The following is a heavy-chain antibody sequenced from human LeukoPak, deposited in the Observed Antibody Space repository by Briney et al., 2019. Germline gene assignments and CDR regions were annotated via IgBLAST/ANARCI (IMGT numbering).Heavy chain of an antibody. CDR3: ANHFACGSTSCPPFDS. Sequence: GGSLRLSCAASGFSFSTYSMNWVRQAPGKGLEWVASISNDGNYIYYADSVKGRFTISRDNAKKSLYLQMNSLRVEDSAMYYCANHFACGSTSCPPFDSWGQGTLVTVSS. CDR2: ISNDGNYI. J-gene: IGHJ4*02. V-gene: IGHV3-21*01. CDR1: GFSFSTYS. D-gene: IGHD2-2*01.